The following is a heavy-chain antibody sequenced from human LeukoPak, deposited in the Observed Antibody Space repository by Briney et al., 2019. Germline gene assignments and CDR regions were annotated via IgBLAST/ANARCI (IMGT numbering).Heavy chain of an antibody. V-gene: IGHV1-46*01. Sequence: ASVKVSCKASGYTFTSYYMHWVRQVPGQGLEWMGLINPTGGSTGYAQKFQGRVTMTRDMSTSTDYMELSSLRSEDTAIYYCARDNSVGDNAWWFDPWGQGTLVTGSS. CDR1: GYTFTSYY. CDR2: INPTGGST. D-gene: IGHD1-26*01. CDR3: ARDNSVGDNAWWFDP. J-gene: IGHJ5*02.